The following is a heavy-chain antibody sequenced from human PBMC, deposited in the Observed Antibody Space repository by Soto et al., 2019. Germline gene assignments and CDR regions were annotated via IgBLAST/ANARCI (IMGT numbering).Heavy chain of an antibody. J-gene: IGHJ4*02. CDR3: AKNGGLQWLLRSYFDY. Sequence: PGGSLRLSCSASGFTFSSYAMHWVRQSPGKGLEYVSVISSNGDNTYYADPVKDRFTISRDNSKNTLYLQMNSLRAEGTAVYYCAKNGGLQWLLRSYFDYWGQGTLVTVSS. V-gene: IGHV3-64*04. CDR1: GFTFSSYA. D-gene: IGHD6-19*01. CDR2: ISSNGDNT.